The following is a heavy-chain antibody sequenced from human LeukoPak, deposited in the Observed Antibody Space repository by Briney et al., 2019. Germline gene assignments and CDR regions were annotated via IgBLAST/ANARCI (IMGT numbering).Heavy chain of an antibody. CDR3: ARYCSSTSCYRDDAFDI. CDR1: GYTFTSYG. V-gene: IGHV1-18*01. D-gene: IGHD2-2*01. Sequence: ASVKVSCKASGYTFTSYGISWVRQAPGQGLEWMGWISAYNGNTNYAQKLQGRVTMTTDTSTSTAYMELRSLRSDDTAVYYCARYCSSTSCYRDDAFDIWGQGTMVTVSS. J-gene: IGHJ3*02. CDR2: ISAYNGNT.